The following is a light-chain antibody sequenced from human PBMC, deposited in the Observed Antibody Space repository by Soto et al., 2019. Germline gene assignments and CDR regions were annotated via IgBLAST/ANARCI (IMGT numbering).Light chain of an antibody. CDR3: QQRSNWPPIT. V-gene: IGKV3-11*01. Sequence: EIVMTPSPATLSVSPGERATLSCRASQSVSSYLAWYQQKPGQAPRLLIYGASTRATGIPARFSGSGSGTDFTLTISSLEPEDFAVYYCQQRSNWPPITCGQGTRREIK. CDR2: GAS. J-gene: IGKJ5*01. CDR1: QSVSSY.